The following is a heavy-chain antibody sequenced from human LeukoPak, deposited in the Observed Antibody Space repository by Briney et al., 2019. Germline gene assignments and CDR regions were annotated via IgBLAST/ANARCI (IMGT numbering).Heavy chain of an antibody. D-gene: IGHD3-22*01. CDR2: IRYDGTDK. V-gene: IGHV3-30*02. CDR3: AKEAPGGYYDSSGCPDY. CDR1: GFTFSSYG. J-gene: IGHJ4*02. Sequence: GGSLRLSCAASGFTFSSYGMHWVRQAPGKGREWVAFIRYDGTDKYYADSVKGRFTISRDNSKNTLYLQMNSLRAEDTAVYYCAKEAPGGYYDSSGCPDYWGQGTLVTVSS.